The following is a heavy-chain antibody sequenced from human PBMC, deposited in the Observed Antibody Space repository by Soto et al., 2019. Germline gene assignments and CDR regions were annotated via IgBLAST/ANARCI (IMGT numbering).Heavy chain of an antibody. J-gene: IGHJ4*02. Sequence: GGSLRLSCAASGFTFSSYWMSWVRQAPGKGLEGVANIKQDGSEKYYVDSVKGRFTISRDNAKNSLYLQMNSLRAEDTAVYYCARMTYYYDSSGYYSPYYFDYWGQGTLVTVSS. CDR2: IKQDGSEK. V-gene: IGHV3-7*03. CDR3: ARMTYYYDSSGYYSPYYFDY. CDR1: GFTFSSYW. D-gene: IGHD3-22*01.